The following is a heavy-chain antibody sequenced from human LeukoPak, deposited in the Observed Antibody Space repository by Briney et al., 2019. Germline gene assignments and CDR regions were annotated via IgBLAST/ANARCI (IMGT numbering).Heavy chain of an antibody. CDR2: ISSSSSTI. CDR3: ASGTGYYDSSGYSFAGLDY. CDR1: GFTFSDYY. D-gene: IGHD3-22*01. Sequence: GGSLRLSCAAPGFTFSDYYMSWIRQAPGKGLEWVSYISSSSSTIYYADSVKGRFTISRDNAKNSLYLQMNSLRAEDTAVYYCASGTGYYDSSGYSFAGLDYWGQGTLVTVSS. V-gene: IGHV3-11*04. J-gene: IGHJ4*02.